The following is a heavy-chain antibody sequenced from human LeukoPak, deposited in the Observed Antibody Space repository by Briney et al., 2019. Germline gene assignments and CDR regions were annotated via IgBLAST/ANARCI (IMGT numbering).Heavy chain of an antibody. CDR3: ARAYCSSTSCYLHLGY. CDR1: GFTFSSYS. Sequence: TGGSLRLSCAASGFTFSSYSMNWVRQAPGKGLEWVSSISSSSSYIYYADSVKGRFTISRDNAKNSLYLQMNSLRAEDTTVYYCARAYCSSTSCYLHLGYWGQGTLVTVSS. V-gene: IGHV3-21*01. J-gene: IGHJ4*02. D-gene: IGHD2-2*01. CDR2: ISSSSSYI.